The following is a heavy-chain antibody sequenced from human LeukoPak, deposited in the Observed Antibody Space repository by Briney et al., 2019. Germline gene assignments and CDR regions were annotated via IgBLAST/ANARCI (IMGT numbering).Heavy chain of an antibody. CDR2: VYYSGST. V-gene: IGHV4-59*08. CDR1: GGSMSRYY. Sequence: SETLSLTCTVSGGSMSRYYWSWIRQSPGKGLESIGYVYYSGSTNYNPSLKSRVTISVDTSRNQFSLSLSSVTAADTAIYDCASQSPSTYDNSKLWPDAIDVWGQGTMVTVSS. J-gene: IGHJ3*01. D-gene: IGHD2-21*01. CDR3: ASQSPSTYDNSKLWPDAIDV.